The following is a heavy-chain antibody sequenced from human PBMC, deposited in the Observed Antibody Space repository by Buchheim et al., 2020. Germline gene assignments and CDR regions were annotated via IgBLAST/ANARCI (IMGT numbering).Heavy chain of an antibody. CDR2: IWYEGGNK. CDR3: ARSPNIISGWFDP. Sequence: QVQLVESGGGVVQPGRSLRLSCEASGLTLSSYGMHWFRQAPGKGLEGVAVIWYEGGNKNIADSVKGRFTFSKENSRTTLFLQMNSLRAEDTAVYYCARSPNIISGWFDPWGQGTL. J-gene: IGHJ5*02. D-gene: IGHD2/OR15-2a*01. CDR1: GLTLSSYG. V-gene: IGHV3-33*01.